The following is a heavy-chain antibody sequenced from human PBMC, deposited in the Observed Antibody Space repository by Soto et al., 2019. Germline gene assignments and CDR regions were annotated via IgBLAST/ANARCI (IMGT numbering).Heavy chain of an antibody. J-gene: IGHJ4*02. Sequence: GGSLRLSCAASGFTFSSYSMNWVRQAPGKGLEWVSYISSSSSTIYYADSVKGRFTISRDNAKNSLYLQMNSLRDEDTAVYYCARETYYYDSSGYYPLGYWGQGTLVTVSS. CDR1: GFTFSSYS. D-gene: IGHD3-22*01. CDR2: ISSSSSTI. V-gene: IGHV3-48*02. CDR3: ARETYYYDSSGYYPLGY.